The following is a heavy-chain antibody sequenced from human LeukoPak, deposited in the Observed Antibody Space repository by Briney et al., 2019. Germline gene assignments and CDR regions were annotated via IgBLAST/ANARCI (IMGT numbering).Heavy chain of an antibody. J-gene: IGHJ4*02. Sequence: PSETLSLTCAVYGGSFSGYYWSWIRQPPGKGLEWIGEINHSGSTNYNPSLKSRVTISVDTSKNQFSLKLSSVTAADTAVHYCARGRQKYGYWGQGTLVTVSS. CDR2: INHSGST. CDR3: ARGRQKYGY. D-gene: IGHD4-17*01. V-gene: IGHV4-34*01. CDR1: GGSFSGYY.